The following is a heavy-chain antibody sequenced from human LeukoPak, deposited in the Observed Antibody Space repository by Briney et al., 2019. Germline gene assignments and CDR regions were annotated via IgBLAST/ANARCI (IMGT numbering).Heavy chain of an antibody. V-gene: IGHV3-23*01. CDR2: ISGSGGST. D-gene: IGHD6-19*01. CDR3: AKVGSGWYYFDY. J-gene: IGHJ4*02. CDR1: GFTFSSYA. Sequence: GGSLRLSCAASGFTFSSYAMRWVRQTPGKGLEWVSAISGSGGSTYYADSVKGRFTISRDNSKNTLYLQMNSLRAEDTAVYYCAKVGSGWYYFDYWGQGTLVTVSA.